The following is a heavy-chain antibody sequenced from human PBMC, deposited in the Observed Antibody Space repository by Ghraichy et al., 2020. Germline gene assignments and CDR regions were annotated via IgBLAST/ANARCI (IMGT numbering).Heavy chain of an antibody. D-gene: IGHD4/OR15-4a*01. CDR2: IHYSGST. CDR3: ASFPYGAYLDY. V-gene: IGHV4-59*01. Sequence: SETLSLTCTVSGGSISSYYWTWIRQPPGKGLEWIGYIHYSGSTIYNPSLESRVTMSVDTSNNQFSLRLNSVTAADTAVYFCASFPYGAYLDYWGQGTLVTVSS. CDR1: GGSISSYY. J-gene: IGHJ4*02.